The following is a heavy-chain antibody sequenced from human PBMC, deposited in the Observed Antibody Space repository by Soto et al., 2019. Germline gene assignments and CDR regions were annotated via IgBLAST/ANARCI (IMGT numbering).Heavy chain of an antibody. Sequence: QITLKESGPTLVKPTQTLTLTCSFSGFSLSTSAVGVGWIRQPPGKALEWLAFIYWDADKRYSPSLKSSPTITKDTAKKQVILAMTNMDPVDTATYYCAPLVVASLTYYFDYWGQGTLVTVSS. CDR1: GFSLSTSAVG. CDR3: APLVVASLTYYFDY. CDR2: IYWDADK. J-gene: IGHJ4*02. V-gene: IGHV2-5*02. D-gene: IGHD2-15*01.